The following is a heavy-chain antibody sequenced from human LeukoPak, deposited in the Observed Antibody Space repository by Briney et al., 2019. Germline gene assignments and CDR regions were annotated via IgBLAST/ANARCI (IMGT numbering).Heavy chain of an antibody. V-gene: IGHV4-38-2*02. J-gene: IGHJ4*02. D-gene: IGHD6-6*01. Sequence: SETLSLTCTVSGYSISSGYYWGWIRQPPGKGLEWIGSIYYSGSTYYNPSLKSRVTISVDTSKNQFSLKLSSVTAADTAVYYCARMIAARPRYYFDYWGQGTLVTVSS. CDR2: IYYSGST. CDR1: GYSISSGYY. CDR3: ARMIAARPRYYFDY.